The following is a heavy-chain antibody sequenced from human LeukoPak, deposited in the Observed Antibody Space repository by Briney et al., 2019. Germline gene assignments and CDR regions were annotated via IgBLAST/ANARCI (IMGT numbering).Heavy chain of an antibody. J-gene: IGHJ4*01. D-gene: IGHD3-10*01. CDR3: AGSFGDVKNF. CDR1: GFNFRDHW. CDR2: IKPDGSEK. Sequence: PGGSLRLSCAGSGFNFRDHWMSWLRQAPGKGPEWVAHIKPDGSEKYYVDSVKGRFIISRDDARTSVSLQMNSLRAEDTAVYYCAGSFGDVKNFWGQGTLVTVSS. V-gene: IGHV3-7*01.